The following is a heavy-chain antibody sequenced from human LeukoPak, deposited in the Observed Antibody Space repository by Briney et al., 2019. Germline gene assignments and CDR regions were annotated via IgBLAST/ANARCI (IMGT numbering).Heavy chain of an antibody. V-gene: IGHV3-13*01. Sequence: GGSLRLSCAASGFTFSSYDMDWVRQATGKGLEWVSAIGTAGDTYYPGSVKGRFTISRENAKNPLYLQMNSLRAGDTAVYYCARGHYYYDSSGFDAFDIWGQGTMVTVSS. CDR1: GFTFSSYD. D-gene: IGHD3-22*01. CDR2: IGTAGDT. CDR3: ARGHYYYDSSGFDAFDI. J-gene: IGHJ3*02.